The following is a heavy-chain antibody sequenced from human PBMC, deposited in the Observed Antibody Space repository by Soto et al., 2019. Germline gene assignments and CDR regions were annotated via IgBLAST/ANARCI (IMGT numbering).Heavy chain of an antibody. J-gene: IGHJ6*02. CDR3: ACGDGIHLGSLAGRYYYHKMDV. CDR2: IYYSGTA. Sequence: QVQLRESGPGLVKSSETLSLTCTVSGGSISTYYWSWVRQPPGKGLEWIVYIYYSGTATYNPSLRSRVTISVATSKNHFSPRWSSVTASDTAVYYCACGDGIHLGSLAGRYYYHKMDVWGQATTVTVYS. D-gene: IGHD5-18*01. CDR1: GGSISTYY. V-gene: IGHV4-59*01.